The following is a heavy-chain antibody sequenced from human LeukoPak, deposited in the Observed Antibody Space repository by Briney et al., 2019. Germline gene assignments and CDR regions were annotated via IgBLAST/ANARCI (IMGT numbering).Heavy chain of an antibody. J-gene: IGHJ5*02. Sequence: ASVKVSCKASGYTFTSYGISWVRKAPGQGLEWMGWISAYNGNTNYAQKLQGRVTMTTDTSTSTAYMELRSLRSDDTAVYYCARDPYSSGWYPFNWFDPWGQGTLVTVSS. V-gene: IGHV1-18*01. D-gene: IGHD6-19*01. CDR2: ISAYNGNT. CDR3: ARDPYSSGWYPFNWFDP. CDR1: GYTFTSYG.